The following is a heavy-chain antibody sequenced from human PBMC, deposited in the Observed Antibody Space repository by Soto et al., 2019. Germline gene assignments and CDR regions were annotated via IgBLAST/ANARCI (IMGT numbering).Heavy chain of an antibody. CDR2: IYFSGDT. D-gene: IGHD2-21*01. CDR1: GGSINSDDYY. Sequence: QVQLQESGPGLVKPSQTLSLTCIVSGGSINSDDYYWSWIRQAPGKGLEWIGYIYFSGDTYYNPSLKSRVTMSMDTSKNQFSLKLRSVTAADTAIYYCSRSTGRYWGQGTLVTVS. V-gene: IGHV4-30-4*01. CDR3: SRSTGRY. J-gene: IGHJ4*02.